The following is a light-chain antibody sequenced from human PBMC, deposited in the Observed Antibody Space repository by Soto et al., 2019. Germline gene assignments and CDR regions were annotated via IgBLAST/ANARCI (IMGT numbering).Light chain of an antibody. Sequence: DIVMTQSPATLSVSPGERATLSCRASQSIRTDLAWYQQKSGQGPRLLIYDASTRATGIPARFSGSGSGTDFTLTISRLEPEEFAVYYCQQYGSSPRTVGQGTKVDIK. J-gene: IGKJ1*01. CDR1: QSIRTD. CDR3: QQYGSSPRT. V-gene: IGKV3-20*01. CDR2: DAS.